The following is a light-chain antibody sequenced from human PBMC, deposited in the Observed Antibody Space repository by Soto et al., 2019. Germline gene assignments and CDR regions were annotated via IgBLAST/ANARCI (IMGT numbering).Light chain of an antibody. V-gene: IGKV3-15*01. J-gene: IGKJ1*01. Sequence: EIVMTQSPATLSVSPGERATLSCRASQSVSSNLAWYQQKPGQAPRLIIYGASTRATGIPARFSGSGSGTDFTLTINSLQAEDVAVYYCQQYYSTPWTFGQGTKVDIK. CDR1: QSVSSN. CDR2: GAS. CDR3: QQYYSTPWT.